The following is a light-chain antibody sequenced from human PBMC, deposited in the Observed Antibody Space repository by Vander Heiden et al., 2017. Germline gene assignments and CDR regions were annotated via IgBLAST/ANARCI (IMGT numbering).Light chain of an antibody. J-gene: IGLJ2*01. CDR2: EDN. Sequence: NFMLTQPHSVSESPGKKVTTSCTRSSGSIASNYVQWYQQRPGSSPTTVIYEDNQRPSGVPDRFSGSIDSSSNSASLTISGLKTEDEADYYCQSYDSSNHVVFGGGTKLTVL. CDR3: QSYDSSNHVV. CDR1: SGSIASNY. V-gene: IGLV6-57*01.